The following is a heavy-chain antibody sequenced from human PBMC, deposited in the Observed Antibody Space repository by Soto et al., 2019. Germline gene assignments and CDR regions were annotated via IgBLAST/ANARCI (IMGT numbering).Heavy chain of an antibody. V-gene: IGHV1-18*01. J-gene: IGHJ6*02. D-gene: IGHD2-15*01. CDR1: GYTFTSYG. Sequence: EASVKVSCKASGYTFTSYGISWVRQAPGQGLEWMGWISAYNGNTNYAQKLQGRVTMTTDTSTSTAYMELRSLRSDDTAVYYCARDRWAATRDYYYYGMDVWGQGTTVTVSS. CDR2: ISAYNGNT. CDR3: ARDRWAATRDYYYYGMDV.